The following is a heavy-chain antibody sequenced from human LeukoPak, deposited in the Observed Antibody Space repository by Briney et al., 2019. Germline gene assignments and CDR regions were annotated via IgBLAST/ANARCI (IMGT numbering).Heavy chain of an antibody. Sequence: GGSLRLSCAASGFTFSSYWMSWVRQAPGKGLEWVANIKQDGSEKYYVDSVKGRFTISRDNSKNTLYLQMNSLRAEDTAVYYCAKRVPSRGSDVWGQGTMVTVSS. CDR2: IKQDGSEK. J-gene: IGHJ3*01. CDR3: AKRVPSRGSDV. CDR1: GFTFSSYW. V-gene: IGHV3-7*03. D-gene: IGHD3-10*01.